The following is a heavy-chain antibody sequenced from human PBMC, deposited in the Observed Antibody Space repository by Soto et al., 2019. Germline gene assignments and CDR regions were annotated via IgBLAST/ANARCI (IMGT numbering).Heavy chain of an antibody. CDR1: GYTFTSYG. D-gene: IGHD3-10*01. CDR2: ISAYNGNT. V-gene: IGHV1-18*01. Sequence: QVQLVQSGAEVKKPGASVKVSCKASGYTFTSYGISWVRQAPGQGLEWMGWISAYNGNTNYAQKLQGRVTMTTDTSTSTAYMELRSVRLDDTAVYYCASNYLYYYGSGNTNYYGMDVWGQGTTVTVSS. CDR3: ASNYLYYYGSGNTNYYGMDV. J-gene: IGHJ6*02.